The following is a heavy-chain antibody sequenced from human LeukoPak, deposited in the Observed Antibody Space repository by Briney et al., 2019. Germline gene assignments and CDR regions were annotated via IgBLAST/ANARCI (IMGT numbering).Heavy chain of an antibody. D-gene: IGHD1-1*01. Sequence: ASVKVSCKASGYTFTRYYIHWVRQAPGQGLEWMGIIDPSGGSRSYAQKFQGRVTITRDTSTSTVYMELSSLRSEDTAVYDCVRDKSGTTQGDSDYWGQGTLVTVSS. CDR3: VRDKSGTTQGDSDY. CDR2: IDPSGGSR. V-gene: IGHV1-46*01. CDR1: GYTFTRYY. J-gene: IGHJ4*02.